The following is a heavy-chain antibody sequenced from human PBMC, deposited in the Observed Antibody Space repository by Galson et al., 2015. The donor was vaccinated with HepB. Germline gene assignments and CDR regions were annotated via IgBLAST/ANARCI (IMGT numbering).Heavy chain of an antibody. J-gene: IGHJ4*02. CDR3: ARERYYHGSGTFDY. CDR1: GFTFSSYA. Sequence: SLRLSCAASGFTFSSYAMHWVRQAPGKGLEWVAVISYDGSNKYYADSVKGRFTISRDNSKKTLYLQMNSLRAEDTAVYYCARERYYHGSGTFDYWGQGTLVTVSS. V-gene: IGHV3-30-3*01. CDR2: ISYDGSNK. D-gene: IGHD3-10*01.